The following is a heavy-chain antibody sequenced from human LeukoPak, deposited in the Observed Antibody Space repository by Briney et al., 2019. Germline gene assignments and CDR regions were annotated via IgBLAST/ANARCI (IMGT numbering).Heavy chain of an antibody. CDR1: GGSISSGGYS. CDR2: IYHSGST. V-gene: IGHV4-30-2*01. D-gene: IGHD3-10*01. Sequence: SETLFLTCAVSGGSISSGGYSWSWIRQPPGKGLEWIGYIYHSGSTYYNPSLKSRVTISVDRSKNQFSLKLSSVTAADTAVYYCASLYGSGSYTFDYWGQGTLVTVSS. CDR3: ASLYGSGSYTFDY. J-gene: IGHJ4*02.